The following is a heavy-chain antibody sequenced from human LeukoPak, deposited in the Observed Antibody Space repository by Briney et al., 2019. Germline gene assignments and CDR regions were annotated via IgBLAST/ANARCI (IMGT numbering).Heavy chain of an antibody. J-gene: IGHJ3*02. D-gene: IGHD6-19*01. V-gene: IGHV3-48*03. Sequence: GGSLRLSCAASGFTFSSYEMNWVRQAPGKGLEWVSYISSSGSTIYYADSVKGRFTISRDNAKNSLYLQMNSLRAEDTAVYYCARGTYSSGWFGEAWAFDIWGQGTMVTVSS. CDR3: ARGTYSSGWFGEAWAFDI. CDR2: ISSSGSTI. CDR1: GFTFSSYE.